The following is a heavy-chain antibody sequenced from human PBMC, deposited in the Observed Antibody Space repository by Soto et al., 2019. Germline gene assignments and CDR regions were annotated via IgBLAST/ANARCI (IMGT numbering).Heavy chain of an antibody. Sequence: SETLSLTCTVSGGSISSYYCSWIRQPPGKGLEWIGYIYYSGSANYNPSLKSRVTISVDTSKNQFSLKLSSVTAADTAVYYCARGYCSGGSCYPVDYWGQGNLVTVSS. CDR1: GGSISSYY. J-gene: IGHJ4*02. CDR2: IYYSGSA. CDR3: ARGYCSGGSCYPVDY. D-gene: IGHD2-15*01. V-gene: IGHV4-59*01.